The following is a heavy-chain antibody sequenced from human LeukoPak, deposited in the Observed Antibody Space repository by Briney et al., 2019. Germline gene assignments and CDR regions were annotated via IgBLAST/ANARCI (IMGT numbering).Heavy chain of an antibody. CDR1: GGSFSGYY. J-gene: IGHJ4*02. Sequence: PSETLSLTCAVYGGSFSGYYWSWIRQPPGKGLEWIGEINHSGSTNYNPSLKSRVTISVDTSKNQFSLKLSSVIAADTAVYYCGSRTGIAARPFSWGQGTLVTVSS. D-gene: IGHD6-6*01. V-gene: IGHV4-34*01. CDR3: GSRTGIAARPFS. CDR2: INHSGST.